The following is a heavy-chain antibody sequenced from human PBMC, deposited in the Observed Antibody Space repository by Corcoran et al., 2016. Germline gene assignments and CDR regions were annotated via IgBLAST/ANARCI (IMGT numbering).Heavy chain of an antibody. J-gene: IGHJ5*02. CDR2: IKQDGNEK. D-gene: IGHD1-26*01. CDR3: GGGASGRNGGFLDR. Sequence: EVQLVESGGDLVQPGGSLRLSCAVSGFTFNTYWMTWVRQAPGKGLEWVANIKQDGNEKYYVDSVKGRFTISRDNAKNSLYLQMNSLRAEDTAGYYCGGGASGRNGGFLDRWGQGTLVTVSS. V-gene: IGHV3-7*04. CDR1: GFTFNTYW.